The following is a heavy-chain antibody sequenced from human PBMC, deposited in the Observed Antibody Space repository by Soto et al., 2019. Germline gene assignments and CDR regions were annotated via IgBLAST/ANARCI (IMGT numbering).Heavy chain of an antibody. CDR3: ARYDGDYKNYFDY. V-gene: IGHV4-39*01. D-gene: IGHD4-17*01. CDR2: IFYSGTP. J-gene: IGHJ4*02. Sequence: QLQLQESGPGLVKPSETLSLTCTVTGGAISRSHNFWGWIRQPPGKWLELIGSIFYSGTPCTNPSLNSRVTLSVATSKNRFSPQPNSATAADTAVYYCARYDGDYKNYFDYWGQGTLVTVSS. CDR1: GGAISRSHNF.